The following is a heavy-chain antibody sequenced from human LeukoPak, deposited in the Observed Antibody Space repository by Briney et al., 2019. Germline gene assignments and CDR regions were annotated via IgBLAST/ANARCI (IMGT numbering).Heavy chain of an antibody. CDR2: IKADGSEK. Sequence: GGSLRLSSAASGFSVSGHRTNWVRQPPGKGLEWDANIKADGSEKYYVDSVKGRFTISRDDDKRTVDLQMDNLRAEDTAIYYCAYRNNFEYWGQGALVTVSS. J-gene: IGHJ4*02. CDR1: GFSVSGHR. V-gene: IGHV3-7*05. D-gene: IGHD1-26*01. CDR3: AYRNNFEY.